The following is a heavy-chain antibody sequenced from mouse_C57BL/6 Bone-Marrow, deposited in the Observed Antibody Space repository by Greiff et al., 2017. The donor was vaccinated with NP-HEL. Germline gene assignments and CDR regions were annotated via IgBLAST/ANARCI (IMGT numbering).Heavy chain of an antibody. D-gene: IGHD1-1*01. CDR1: GYTFTSYW. V-gene: IGHV1-64*01. J-gene: IGHJ2*01. CDR2: IHPNSGST. CDR3: VITTGLAL. Sequence: VQLQQPGAELVKPGASVKLSCKASGYTFTSYWMHWVKQRPGQGLEWIGMIHPNSGSTNYNEKFKSKATLTVDKSSSTAYMQRSSLTSEDSAVYYCVITTGLALWGQGTTLTVSS.